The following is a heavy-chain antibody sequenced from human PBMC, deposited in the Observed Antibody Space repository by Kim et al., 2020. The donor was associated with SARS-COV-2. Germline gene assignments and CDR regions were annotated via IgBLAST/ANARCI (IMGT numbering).Heavy chain of an antibody. CDR3: ARDHYSSSWYGVDYYCYYGMDV. J-gene: IGHJ6*02. V-gene: IGHV1-18*04. CDR2: ISAYNGNT. CDR1: GYTFTSYG. Sequence: ASVKVSCKASGYTFTSYGISWVRQAPGQGLEWMGWISAYNGNTNYAQKLQGRVTMTTDTSTSTAYMELRSLRSDDTAVYYCARDHYSSSWYGVDYYCYYGMDVWGQGTTGTVSS. D-gene: IGHD6-13*01.